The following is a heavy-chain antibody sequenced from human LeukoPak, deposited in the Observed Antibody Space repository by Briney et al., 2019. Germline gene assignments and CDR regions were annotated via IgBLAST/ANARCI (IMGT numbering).Heavy chain of an antibody. J-gene: IGHJ3*02. CDR2: INPNSGGT. D-gene: IGHD6-19*01. CDR3: AGFGGGQWLLRGDDAFDI. Sequence: ASVKVSCKASGYTFADYYMHLVRQAPGQGLEWMGWINPNSGGTDYAQKFLGRVTMTRDTSISTAYMELSGLRSDDTAVYYCAGFGGGQWLLRGDDAFDIWGQGTMVTVSS. CDR1: GYTFADYY. V-gene: IGHV1-2*02.